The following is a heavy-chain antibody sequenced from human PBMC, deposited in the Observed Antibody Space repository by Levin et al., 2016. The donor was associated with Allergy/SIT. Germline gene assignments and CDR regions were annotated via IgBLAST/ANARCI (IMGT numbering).Heavy chain of an antibody. CDR2: IIPMLGVG. D-gene: IGHD3-10*01. Sequence: SVKVSCKASGLSFTSSAVQWVRQAPGQGLEWMGRIIPMLGVGHYAQEFRGRVTITADKSTNTGYMELRNLRSDDTAVYYCALGWLDYWGQGTLVTVSS. CDR1: GLSFTSSA. J-gene: IGHJ4*02. CDR3: ALGWLDY. V-gene: IGHV1-69*04.